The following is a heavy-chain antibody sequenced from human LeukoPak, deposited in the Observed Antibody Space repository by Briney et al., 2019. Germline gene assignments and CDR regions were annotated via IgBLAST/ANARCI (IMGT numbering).Heavy chain of an antibody. CDR2: INHSGST. Sequence: SETLSLTCAVYGGSFSGYYWSWIRQPPGKGLEWIGEINHSGSTNYNPSLKSRVTISVDTSKNRFSLKLSSVTAADTAVYYCASSIAAAAGDRRLFDYWGQGTLVTVSS. CDR3: ASSIAAAAGDRRLFDY. V-gene: IGHV4-34*01. J-gene: IGHJ4*02. CDR1: GGSFSGYY. D-gene: IGHD6-13*01.